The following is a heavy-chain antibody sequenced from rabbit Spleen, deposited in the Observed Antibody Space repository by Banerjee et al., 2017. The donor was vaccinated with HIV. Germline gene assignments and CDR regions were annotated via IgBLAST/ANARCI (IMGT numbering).Heavy chain of an antibody. V-gene: IGHV1S43*01. Sequence: QQQLVESGGGLVKPGASLTLTCKASGFDFSSSYDMCWVRQAPGKGLEWIGIIYAIIDTRYYASWVNGRFTISSDNAQNTVDLQMHSLTAADTATYFCAREDVGGSYTLWGPGTLVTVS. D-gene: IGHD1-1*01. J-gene: IGHJ6*01. CDR1: GFDFSSSYD. CDR3: AREDVGGSYTL. CDR2: IYAIIDTR.